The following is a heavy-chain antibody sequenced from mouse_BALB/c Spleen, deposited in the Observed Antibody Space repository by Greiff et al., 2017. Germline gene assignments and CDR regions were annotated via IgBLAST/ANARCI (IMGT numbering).Heavy chain of an antibody. CDR1: GYTFTSYY. Sequence: VQVVESGAELVKPGASVKLSCKASGYTFTSYYMYWVKQRPGQGLEWIGEINPSNGGTNFNEKFKSKATLTVDKSSSTAYMQLSSLTSEDSAVYYCTRDGQTSLFAYWGQGTLVTVSA. CDR3: TRDGQTSLFAY. D-gene: IGHD2-3*01. J-gene: IGHJ3*01. CDR2: INPSNGGT. V-gene: IGHV1S81*02.